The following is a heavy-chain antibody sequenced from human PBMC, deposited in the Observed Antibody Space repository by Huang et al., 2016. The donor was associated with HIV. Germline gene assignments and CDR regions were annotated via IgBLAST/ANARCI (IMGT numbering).Heavy chain of an antibody. J-gene: IGHJ3*02. CDR2: ISASSGDT. Sequence: QIQLMQSGPELKQPGASVKVSCKASGYTFTSYGITWVRQAPGQGPEWMGWISASSGDTEDAKKFQGRVTLTTDTSTNIAYMELRSLRSDDTAKYYCARDPKYHSIGYYRQRRGIDIWGQGTMVIVSS. CDR3: ARDPKYHSIGYYRQRRGIDI. D-gene: IGHD3-22*01. CDR1: GYTFTSYG. V-gene: IGHV1-18*01.